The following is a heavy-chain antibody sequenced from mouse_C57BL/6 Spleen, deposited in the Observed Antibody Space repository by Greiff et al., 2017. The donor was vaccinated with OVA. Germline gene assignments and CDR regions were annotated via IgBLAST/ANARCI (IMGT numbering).Heavy chain of an antibody. J-gene: IGHJ4*01. CDR2: INYDGSST. Sequence: EVKLVESEGGLVQPGSSMKLSCTASGFTFSDYYMAWVRQVPEKGLEWVANINYDGSSTYYLDSLKSRFIISRDNAKNILYLQMSSLKSEDTATDYCARTGYYAMDYWGQGTSVTVSS. CDR1: GFTFSDYY. V-gene: IGHV5-16*01. CDR3: ARTGYYAMDY. D-gene: IGHD4-1*01.